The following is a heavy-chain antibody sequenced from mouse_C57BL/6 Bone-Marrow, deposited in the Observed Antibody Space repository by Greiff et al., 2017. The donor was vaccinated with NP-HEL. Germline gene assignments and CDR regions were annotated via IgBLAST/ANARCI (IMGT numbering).Heavy chain of an antibody. CDR1: GFSLTSYG. CDR3: ARQTTPYGSSYAYAMDY. Sequence: QVQLKQSGPGLVQPSQSLSITCTVSGFSLTSYGVHWVRQSPGKGLEWLGVIWSGGSTDYNAAFISRLSISKDNSKSQVFFKMNSLQADDTAIYYCARQTTPYGSSYAYAMDYWGQGTSVTVSS. CDR2: IWSGGST. J-gene: IGHJ4*01. D-gene: IGHD1-1*01. V-gene: IGHV2-2*01.